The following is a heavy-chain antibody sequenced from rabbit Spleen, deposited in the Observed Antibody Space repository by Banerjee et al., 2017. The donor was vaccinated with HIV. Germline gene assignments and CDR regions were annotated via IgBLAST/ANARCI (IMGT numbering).Heavy chain of an antibody. CDR3: TRDDGSGHYIDGYFNL. CDR1: GFSFSSSYD. CDR2: IYTGNGKN. D-gene: IGHD1-1*01. Sequence: QEQLVESGGGLVKPGASLTLICTASGFSFSSSYDMCWDRQAPGKGLEWIGFIYTGNGKNYYASWAKGRFTISKTSSTTVTLQVTSLTAADTATYFCTRDDGSGHYIDGYFNLWGPGTLVTVS. J-gene: IGHJ4*01. V-gene: IGHV1S45*01.